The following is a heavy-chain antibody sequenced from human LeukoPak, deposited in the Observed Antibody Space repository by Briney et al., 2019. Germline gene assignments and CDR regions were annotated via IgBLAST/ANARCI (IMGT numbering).Heavy chain of an antibody. Sequence: GGSLRLSCTASGFSFSNSWMTWVRQAPGKGLEWVANIKQDGSQKYYVDSVKGRFTISRDNAKNSLYLQMNSLRDEDTAVYYCARIVGGTVNWGQGTLVTVSS. CDR3: ARIVGGTVN. V-gene: IGHV3-7*01. CDR2: IKQDGSQK. CDR1: GFSFSNSW. D-gene: IGHD1-26*01. J-gene: IGHJ4*02.